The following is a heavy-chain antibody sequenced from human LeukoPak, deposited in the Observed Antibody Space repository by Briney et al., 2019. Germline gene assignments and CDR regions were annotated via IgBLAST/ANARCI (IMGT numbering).Heavy chain of an antibody. CDR2: IIPIFGTA. V-gene: IGHV1-69*06. CDR3: ARGPGPRRSYSDAFDI. Sequence: GASVNVSCKASGGTFSSYAISWVRQAPGQGLEWMGGIIPIFGTANYAQKFQGRVTITADKSTSTAYMELSSLRSEDTAVYYCARGPGPRRSYSDAFDIWGQGTMVTVSS. CDR1: GGTFSSYA. J-gene: IGHJ3*02. D-gene: IGHD1-26*01.